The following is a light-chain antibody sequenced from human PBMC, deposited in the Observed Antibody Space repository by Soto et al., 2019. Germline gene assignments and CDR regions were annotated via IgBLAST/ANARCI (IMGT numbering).Light chain of an antibody. Sequence: DIQMPQSPSTLSASVGDRVTITCRASQSISSWLAWYQQKPGKAPKLLIYDASSLESGVPSRFSGSGSGTEFTLTISSLQPEDIATYYCQQYENLPTFGQGTRLEIK. V-gene: IGKV1-5*01. CDR2: DAS. CDR3: QQYENLPT. CDR1: QSISSW. J-gene: IGKJ5*01.